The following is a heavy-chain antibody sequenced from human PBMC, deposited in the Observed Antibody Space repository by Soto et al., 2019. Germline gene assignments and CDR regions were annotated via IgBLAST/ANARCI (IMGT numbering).Heavy chain of an antibody. CDR2: INHSGST. CDR3: ARGLSVVAVASWFDP. D-gene: IGHD2-15*01. Sequence: SETLSLTCAVYGGSFSGYYWSWIRQPPGKGLEWIGEINHSGSTNYNPSLKSRVTISVDTSKNQFSLKLSSVTAADTAVYYCARGLSVVAVASWFDPWGQGALVTVSS. J-gene: IGHJ5*02. V-gene: IGHV4-34*01. CDR1: GGSFSGYY.